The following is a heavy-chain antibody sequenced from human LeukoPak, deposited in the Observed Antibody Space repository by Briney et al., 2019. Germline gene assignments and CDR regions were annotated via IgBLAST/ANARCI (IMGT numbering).Heavy chain of an antibody. CDR3: ARELIAVAGQSYYYCGMDV. V-gene: IGHV3-33*08. D-gene: IGHD6-19*01. J-gene: IGHJ6*02. CDR1: GFTFSSYG. Sequence: PGGSLRLSCAASGFTFSSYGMHWVRQAPGKGLEWVAVIWYDGSNKYHADSVKGRFTISRDNSKNTLYLQMNSLRAEDTAVYYCARELIAVAGQSYYYCGMDVWGQGTTVTVSS. CDR2: IWYDGSNK.